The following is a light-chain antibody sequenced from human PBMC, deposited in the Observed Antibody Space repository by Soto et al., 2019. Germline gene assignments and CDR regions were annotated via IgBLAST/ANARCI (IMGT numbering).Light chain of an antibody. Sequence: QSVLTQPPSVSAAPGQKVTISCSGSSSNIGNNYVSWYQQLPGTAPKLLIYENNKRPSGIPDRFSVSKSGTSATLGITGLQTGDEADYYCGTWDSSLSAVFGTGTKVTV. J-gene: IGLJ1*01. CDR1: SSNIGNNY. CDR2: ENN. CDR3: GTWDSSLSAV. V-gene: IGLV1-51*02.